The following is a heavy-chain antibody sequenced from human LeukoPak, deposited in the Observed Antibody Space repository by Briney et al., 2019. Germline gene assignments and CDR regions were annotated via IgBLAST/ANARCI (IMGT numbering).Heavy chain of an antibody. CDR2: NYRGDYDT. J-gene: IGHJ6*02. CDR3: ARLRYCSGRSRPRGSYYYYGMDV. CDR1: GYSFTSYW. Sequence: GESLNISWKGSGYSFTSYWIGWVREMPGKGLGGMGINYRGDYDTRYSPSLQRQVPLSAPKSLSTAYLQWSSLQASDTAMYYCARLRYCSGRSRPRGSYYYYGMDVWRQGTTVTVSS. D-gene: IGHD2-15*01. V-gene: IGHV5-51*01.